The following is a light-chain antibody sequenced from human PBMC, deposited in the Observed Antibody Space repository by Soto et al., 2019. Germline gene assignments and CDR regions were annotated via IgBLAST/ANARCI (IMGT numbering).Light chain of an antibody. CDR3: QQYSNWPPWT. V-gene: IGKV3-15*01. CDR1: QSVSSN. J-gene: IGKJ1*01. Sequence: EIVMTQSPATLSVSPGVRATLSCMASQSVSSNLAWYQQKPGQAPRLLIYGASTRATGIPARFSGSGSGTEFTLTISSLQSEDFAVYYCQQYSNWPPWTFGQGTKVEIK. CDR2: GAS.